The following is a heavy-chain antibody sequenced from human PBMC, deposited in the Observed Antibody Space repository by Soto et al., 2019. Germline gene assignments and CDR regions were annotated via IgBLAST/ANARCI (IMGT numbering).Heavy chain of an antibody. D-gene: IGHD6-6*01. CDR2: ISAYNGNT. J-gene: IGHJ6*02. V-gene: IGHV1-18*01. CDR3: ARDNIAARTYYYYGMDV. Sequence: QVQLVQSGAEVKKPGASVKVSCKASGYTFTSYGISWVRQAPGQGLEWMGWISAYNGNTNYAQKLQGRVTMTTDTSTSTAYMELRSLRSDDTAVYYCARDNIAARTYYYYGMDVWGQGTTVTVSS. CDR1: GYTFTSYG.